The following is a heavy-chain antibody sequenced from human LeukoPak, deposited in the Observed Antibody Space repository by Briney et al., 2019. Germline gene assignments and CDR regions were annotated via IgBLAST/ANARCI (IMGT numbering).Heavy chain of an antibody. Sequence: PSETLSLTCAVYGGSFSGYYWSWIRQPPGKGLEWIGEINHSGSTNYNPSLKSRVTISVDTSKNQFSLKLSSVTAADTAVYYCARAEGEYFDYWGQGTLVTVSS. V-gene: IGHV4-34*01. D-gene: IGHD2-21*01. CDR3: ARAEGEYFDY. J-gene: IGHJ4*02. CDR1: GGSFSGYY. CDR2: INHSGST.